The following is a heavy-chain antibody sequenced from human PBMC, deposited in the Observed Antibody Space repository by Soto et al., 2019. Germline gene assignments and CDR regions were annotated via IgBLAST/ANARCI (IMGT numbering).Heavy chain of an antibody. V-gene: IGHV1-8*02. J-gene: IGHJ6*02. CDR3: ARGMSGGYDFWSGYYPACHYGMDV. CDR1: GYTFSAHY. D-gene: IGHD3-3*01. Sequence: ASVKVSCKASGYTFSAHYVHWVRRAPGQGLEWMGRMNPNSGNTGYAQKFQGRVTMTRNTSISTAYMELSSLRSEDTAVYYCARGMSGGYDFWSGYYPACHYGMDVWGQGTTVTVSS. CDR2: MNPNSGNT.